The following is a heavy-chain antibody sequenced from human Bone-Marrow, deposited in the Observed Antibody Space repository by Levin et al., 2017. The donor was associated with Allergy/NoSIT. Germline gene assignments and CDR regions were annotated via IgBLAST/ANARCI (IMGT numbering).Heavy chain of an antibody. CDR3: ARSPSAMIYGVVIGNWFGP. CDR1: GFSLTTTGVG. CDR2: IYWDGDQ. J-gene: IGHJ5*02. Sequence: NASGPTLVKPTQTLTLSCTVSGFSLTTTGVGVGWIRQAPGKALEWLGNIYWDGDQRYSDSLQSRLTISRDTSKNQVFLTMTDMDPVDTATYYCARSPSAMIYGVVIGNWFGPWGQGALVTVSS. D-gene: IGHD3/OR15-3a*01. V-gene: IGHV2-5*02.